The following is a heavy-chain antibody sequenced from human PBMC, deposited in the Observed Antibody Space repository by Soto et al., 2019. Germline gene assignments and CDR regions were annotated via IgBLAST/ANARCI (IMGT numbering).Heavy chain of an antibody. CDR1: GFSLSTSGIG. Sequence: QITLKESGPTLVKPTQTLTLTCTFSGFSLSTSGIGVGWIRQPPGKALEWLALIYWDDDKRYSPSLKSRLTITNDTSKNQVVLTVTNMDPVDTATYYCAHRLSRTPASGSGSWGPYYFDYWGQGTLVTVSS. V-gene: IGHV2-5*02. D-gene: IGHD3-10*01. J-gene: IGHJ4*02. CDR3: AHRLSRTPASGSGSWGPYYFDY. CDR2: IYWDDDK.